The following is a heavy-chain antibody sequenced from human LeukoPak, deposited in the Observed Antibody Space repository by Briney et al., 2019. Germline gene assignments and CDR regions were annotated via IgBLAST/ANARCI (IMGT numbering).Heavy chain of an antibody. CDR2: INPNSGGT. CDR1: GYTFTGYY. CDR3: ARVLLWFGESRQDFDY. D-gene: IGHD3-10*01. V-gene: IGHV1-2*02. Sequence: ASVKVSCKASGYTFTGYYMHWVRQAPGQGLEWMGWINPNSGGTNYAQKFQGRVTMTRDTSISTAYMELSRLRSDDTAVYYCARVLLWFGESRQDFDYWGQGTLVTVSS. J-gene: IGHJ4*02.